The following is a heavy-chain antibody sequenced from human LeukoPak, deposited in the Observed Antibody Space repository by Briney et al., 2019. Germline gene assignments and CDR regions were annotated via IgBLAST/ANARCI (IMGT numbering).Heavy chain of an antibody. CDR2: INHSGST. Sequence: PSETLSLTCTVSGASISSGSYYWSWIRQPPGKGLEWIGEINHSGSTNYNPSLKSRVTISVDTSKNQFSLKLSSVTAADTAVYYCARIGVRGANYYYYYMDVWGKGTTVTISS. D-gene: IGHD3-10*01. CDR3: ARIGVRGANYYYYYMDV. CDR1: GASISSGSYY. J-gene: IGHJ6*03. V-gene: IGHV4-39*07.